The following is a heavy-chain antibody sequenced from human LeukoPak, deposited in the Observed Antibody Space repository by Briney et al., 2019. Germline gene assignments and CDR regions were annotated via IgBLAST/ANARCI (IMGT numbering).Heavy chain of an antibody. D-gene: IGHD5-18*01. CDR2: IIPILGIA. CDR1: GGTFSSYA. J-gene: IGHJ4*02. V-gene: IGHV1-69*04. CDR3: ARTTSGYSYGYRRPFDY. Sequence: SVKVSCKASGGTFSSYAISWVRQAPGQGLEWMGRIIPILGIANYAQKFQGRVTITADKSTSTAYMELSSLRSEDTAVYYCARTTSGYSYGYRRPFDYWGQGTLVTVSS.